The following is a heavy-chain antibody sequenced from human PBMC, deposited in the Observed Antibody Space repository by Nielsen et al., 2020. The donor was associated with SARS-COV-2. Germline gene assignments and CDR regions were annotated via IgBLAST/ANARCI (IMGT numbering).Heavy chain of an antibody. D-gene: IGHD2-2*01. Sequence: GESLKISCAASGFTFSSYEMNWVRQAPGKGLEWVSYISSSGSTIYYADSVKGRFTISRDNAKNSLYLQMNSLRAEDTAVYYCARGNIVVVPAAMYYYGMDVWGQGTTVTVSS. CDR1: GFTFSSYE. V-gene: IGHV3-48*03. CDR3: ARGNIVVVPAAMYYYGMDV. J-gene: IGHJ6*02. CDR2: ISSSGSTI.